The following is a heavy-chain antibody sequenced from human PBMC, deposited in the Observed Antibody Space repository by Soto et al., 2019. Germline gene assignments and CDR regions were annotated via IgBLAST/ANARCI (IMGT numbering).Heavy chain of an antibody. CDR3: ARAQDRDPDY. Sequence: SETLSLTCTVSGGSISSGGYYWSWIRQHPGXGLEXIGXIXXXXXTXXXPSLKSRVTISVDTSKNQFSLKLSSVTAADTAVYYCARAQDRDPDYWGQGTLVTVSS. V-gene: IGHV4-31*03. CDR1: GGSISSGGYY. D-gene: IGHD3-22*01. J-gene: IGHJ4*02. CDR2: IXXXXXT.